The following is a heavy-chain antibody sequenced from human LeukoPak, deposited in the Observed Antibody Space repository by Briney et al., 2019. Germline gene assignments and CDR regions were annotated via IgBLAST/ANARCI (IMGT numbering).Heavy chain of an antibody. CDR2: INPSGSSA. J-gene: IGHJ5*02. CDR3: ARDNSVGETAWWFDP. Sequence: ASVKVSCKASGYSFTSYYMHWVRQAPGQGLEWMGFINPSGSSAAYAQKFQGRLTMTRDIFTSTDYMELTSLTSDDTAVYYCARDNSVGETAWWFDPWGQGTLVTVSS. CDR1: GYSFTSYY. V-gene: IGHV1-46*01. D-gene: IGHD1-26*01.